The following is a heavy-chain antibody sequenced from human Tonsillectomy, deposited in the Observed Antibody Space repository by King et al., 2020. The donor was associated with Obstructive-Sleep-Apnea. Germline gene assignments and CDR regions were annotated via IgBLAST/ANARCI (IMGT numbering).Heavy chain of an antibody. V-gene: IGHV3-48*04. CDR1: GFTFSWST. D-gene: IGHD2-2*01. Sequence: VQLVESGGGLVQPGGSLRLSCAASGFTFSWSTMNWVRQAPGKGLEWVSYISSSSSTIYYADSVKGRFTISRDNAKNSLYLQMNSLRVEDTAVYYCARVLPPKFTQVLLRLDAFDIWGQGTMVTVSS. J-gene: IGHJ3*02. CDR3: ARVLPPKFTQVLLRLDAFDI. CDR2: ISSSSSTI.